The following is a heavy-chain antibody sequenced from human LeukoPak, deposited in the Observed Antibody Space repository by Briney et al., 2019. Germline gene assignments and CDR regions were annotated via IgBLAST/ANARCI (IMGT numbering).Heavy chain of an antibody. D-gene: IGHD3-22*01. CDR1: GYTFTGYY. J-gene: IGHJ4*02. CDR3: ARLQSSGYYYYFDY. Sequence: GASVKVSCKASGYTFTGYYMHWVRQAPGQGLEWMGWINPNSGSTSYAQKFQGRVTMTRDTSISTAYMELSRLRSDDRAVYYCARLQSSGYYYYFDYWGQGTLVTVSS. CDR2: INPNSGST. V-gene: IGHV1-2*02.